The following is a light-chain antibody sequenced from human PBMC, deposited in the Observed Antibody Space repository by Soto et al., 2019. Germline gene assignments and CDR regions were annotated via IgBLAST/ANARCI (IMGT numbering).Light chain of an antibody. CDR2: DVS. CDR3: QQYNNWPLT. Sequence: EIVMTQSPATLSVSPGERATLSCWASQSVSSNFAWYQQKPGQAPRLLIYDVSTRATGIPTRFSGSGSGTEFTLTISSLQSEDFAAYYCQQYNNWPLTFGGGTKVDIK. J-gene: IGKJ4*01. CDR1: QSVSSN. V-gene: IGKV3D-15*01.